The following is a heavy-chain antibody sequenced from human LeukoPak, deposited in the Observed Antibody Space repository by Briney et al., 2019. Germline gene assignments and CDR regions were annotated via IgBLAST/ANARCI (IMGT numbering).Heavy chain of an antibody. CDR2: IKEDGREK. CDR3: ARSPTVFGIISHFDY. CDR1: GFTFSNYW. Sequence: GGSLRLSCAASGFTFSNYWMSWVRQAAGKGLEWVAIIKEDGREKYYVDSVKGRFTISRDNAKNSLHLQMNSLRVEDTAVYFCARSPTVFGIISHFDYWGQGTLVTVSS. D-gene: IGHD3-3*01. J-gene: IGHJ4*02. V-gene: IGHV3-7*03.